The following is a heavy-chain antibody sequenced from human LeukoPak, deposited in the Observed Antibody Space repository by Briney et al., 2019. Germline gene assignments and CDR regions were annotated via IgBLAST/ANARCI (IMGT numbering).Heavy chain of an antibody. CDR2: INPNSGGT. CDR1: GYTFTGYY. D-gene: IGHD3-10*01. CDR3: ARGGPRITMVRGAKITFGP. V-gene: IGHV1-2*02. J-gene: IGHJ5*02. Sequence: ASVKVSCKASGYTFTGYYMHWVRQAPGQGLEWMGWINPNSGGTNYAQKFQGRVTMTRDTSISTAYMELSRLRSDDTAVYYCARGGPRITMVRGAKITFGPWGQGTLVTVSS.